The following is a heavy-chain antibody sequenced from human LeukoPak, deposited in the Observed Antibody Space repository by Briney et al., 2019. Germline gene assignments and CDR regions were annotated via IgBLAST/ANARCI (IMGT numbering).Heavy chain of an antibody. J-gene: IGHJ4*02. Sequence: ASVKVSCKASGYTFTGYYMHWVRQAPGQGLEWMGWINPNSGGTNYTQKFQGRVTMTRDTSISTAYMELSRLRSDDTAVYYCARSSYYDSSGYWWGQGTLVTVSS. D-gene: IGHD3-22*01. CDR2: INPNSGGT. CDR1: GYTFTGYY. V-gene: IGHV1-2*02. CDR3: ARSSYYDSSGYW.